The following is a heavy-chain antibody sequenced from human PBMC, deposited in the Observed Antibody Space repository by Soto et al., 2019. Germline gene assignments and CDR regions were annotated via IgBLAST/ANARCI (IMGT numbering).Heavy chain of an antibody. CDR2: INHSGST. V-gene: IGHV4-34*01. D-gene: IGHD2-15*01. CDR1: GGSFSGYY. Sequence: QVQLQQWGAGLLKPSETLSLTCAVYGGSFSGYYWSWIRQPPGKGLEWIGEINHSGSTNYNPSLKSRVTISVDTSKNQCSLKLSSVTAADTAVYYCARGTRDIVVVVAATRARAFDYWGQGTLVTVSS. J-gene: IGHJ4*02. CDR3: ARGTRDIVVVVAATRARAFDY.